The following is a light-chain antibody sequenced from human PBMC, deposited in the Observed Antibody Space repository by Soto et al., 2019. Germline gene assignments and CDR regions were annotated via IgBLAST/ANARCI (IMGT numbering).Light chain of an antibody. CDR1: QSVPKNY. V-gene: IGKV3-20*01. Sequence: EIVLTQSPGTLSLSPGERATLSCRASQSVPKNYLAWYQQEPGQAPRLLIHGASIRATDIPDRFTGRGSGTDFTITISRLQPEDFAVYYCHQYASAPQTFGQGTKVEIK. J-gene: IGKJ1*01. CDR2: GAS. CDR3: HQYASAPQT.